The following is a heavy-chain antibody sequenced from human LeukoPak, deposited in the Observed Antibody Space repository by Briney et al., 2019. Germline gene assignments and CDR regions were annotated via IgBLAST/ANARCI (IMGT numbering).Heavy chain of an antibody. V-gene: IGHV4-39*01. Sequence: SETLSLTCTVSGFSISSSSYYWGWIRQPPGKELEWIGTIYYSGTTYYNPSLKSRVTISVDTSKNQFSLNLSSVTAADTAVYFCARRGGAFAYWGQGTLVVVSS. CDR2: IYYSGTT. D-gene: IGHD2-21*01. CDR3: ARRGGAFAY. J-gene: IGHJ4*02. CDR1: GFSISSSSYY.